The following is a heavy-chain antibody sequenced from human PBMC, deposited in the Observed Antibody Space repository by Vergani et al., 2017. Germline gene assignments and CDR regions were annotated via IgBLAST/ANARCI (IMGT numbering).Heavy chain of an antibody. J-gene: IGHJ4*02. CDR3: TRLGGTTRGDY. CDR2: IRSKANSYAT. Sequence: EVQLVESGGGLVQPGGSLKLSCAASGFTFSGSAMHWVRQASGKGLEWVGRIRSKANSYATAYAASVKGRLTISRDDSKNTAYLQMNSLKTEDTAVYYCTRLGGTTRGDYWGQGTLVTVSS. D-gene: IGHD1-26*01. CDR1: GFTFSGSA. V-gene: IGHV3-73*02.